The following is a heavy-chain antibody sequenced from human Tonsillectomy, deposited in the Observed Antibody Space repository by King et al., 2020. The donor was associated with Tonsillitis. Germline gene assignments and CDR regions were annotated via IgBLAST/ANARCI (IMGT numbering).Heavy chain of an antibody. D-gene: IGHD2-2*01. J-gene: IGHJ6*03. CDR1: GFTFGSYA. V-gene: IGHV3-30-3*01. CDR2: TYVDGSKK. Sequence: VQLVESGGGVVQSGRSLRLSCAASGFTFGSYAFHWVRQAPGKGLEGVAVTYVDGSKKYYAYSVKGRFTISRDNSENTLFLQMNSLRAEDTAVYYWSRDGCSSSSCYHSYYYYYMDVWGRGTTVTVSS. CDR3: SRDGCSSSSCYHSYYYYYMDV.